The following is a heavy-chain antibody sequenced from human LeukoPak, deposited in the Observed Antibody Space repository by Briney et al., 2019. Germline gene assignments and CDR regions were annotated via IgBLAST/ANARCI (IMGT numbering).Heavy chain of an antibody. D-gene: IGHD4-17*01. Sequence: SETLSLTCTVSGYSISSGYYWGWIRQPPGKGLEWIGSIYHSGSTNYNPSLKSRVTISVDKSKNQFSLKLSSVTAADTAVYYCARERYGDYRYWGQGTLVIVSS. CDR3: ARERYGDYRY. CDR2: IYHSGST. J-gene: IGHJ4*02. V-gene: IGHV4-38-2*02. CDR1: GYSISSGYY.